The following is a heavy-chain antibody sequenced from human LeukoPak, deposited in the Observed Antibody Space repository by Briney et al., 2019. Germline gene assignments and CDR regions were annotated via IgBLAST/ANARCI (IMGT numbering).Heavy chain of an antibody. D-gene: IGHD1-26*01. J-gene: IGHJ4*02. CDR3: ASHSGSYYYYFDY. V-gene: IGHV4-59*12. CDR1: GGSISSYY. CDR2: IYYSGST. Sequence: SETLSLTCTVSGGSISSYYWSWIRQPPGKGLEWIGYIYYSGSTNYNPSLKSRVTISVDTSKNQFSLKLSSVTAADTAVYYCASHSGSYYYYFDYWGQGTLVTVSS.